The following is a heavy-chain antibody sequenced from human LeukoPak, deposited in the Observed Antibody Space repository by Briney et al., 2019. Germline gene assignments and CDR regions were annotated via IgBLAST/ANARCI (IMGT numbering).Heavy chain of an antibody. CDR1: GGSISSYY. CDR3: AREGVVVPAAPAREFDY. CDR2: IYTSGST. J-gene: IGHJ4*02. Sequence: SETLSLTCTVSGGSISSYYWSWIRQPAGKGLEWIGRIYTSGSTNYNPSLKSRVTMSVDTSKNQFSLKLSSVTAADTAVYYCAREGVVVPAAPAREFDYWGQGTLVTVSS. D-gene: IGHD2-2*01. V-gene: IGHV4-4*07.